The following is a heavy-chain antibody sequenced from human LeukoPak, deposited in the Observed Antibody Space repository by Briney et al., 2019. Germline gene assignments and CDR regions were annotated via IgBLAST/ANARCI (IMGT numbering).Heavy chain of an antibody. Sequence: PSETRSLTCDVSGGSVTSTNWWTWFRQPPGKGLEWIGEVHLDGRTNYNPSLKSRLVMSADLPENHISLKLTSVTAADTAVYYCAREGGFYRPLDYSGQGTLVTVSS. CDR1: GGSVTSTNW. V-gene: IGHV4-4*02. D-gene: IGHD6-25*01. J-gene: IGHJ4*02. CDR2: VHLDGRT. CDR3: AREGGFYRPLDY.